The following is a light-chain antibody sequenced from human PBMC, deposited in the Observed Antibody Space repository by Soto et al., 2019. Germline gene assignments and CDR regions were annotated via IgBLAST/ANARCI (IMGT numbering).Light chain of an antibody. J-gene: IGKJ1*01. Sequence: EIVMTQSPATLSVSPGERATLSCRASQSVSSNLAWYQQKPGQAPRLLIYGASTRATGIPARFSGSGSGTEFTPTISSLQAEDFAVDYCQQYNNWPRTFGQGTKVEI. CDR3: QQYNNWPRT. V-gene: IGKV3-15*01. CDR1: QSVSSN. CDR2: GAS.